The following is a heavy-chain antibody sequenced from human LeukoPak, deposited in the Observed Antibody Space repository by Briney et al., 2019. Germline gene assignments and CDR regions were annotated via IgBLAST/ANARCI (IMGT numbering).Heavy chain of an antibody. CDR3: ARDGDYYDSSGHPGY. J-gene: IGHJ4*02. V-gene: IGHV3-21*01. CDR1: GFTFSSYS. D-gene: IGHD3-22*01. CDR2: ISSSSSYI. Sequence: PGGSLRLSCAASGFTFSSYSMNWVRQAPGKGLEWVSSISSSSSYIYYADSVKGRFTISRDNAKNSLYLQMNSLRAEDTAVYYCARDGDYYDSSGHPGYWGQGTLVTVSS.